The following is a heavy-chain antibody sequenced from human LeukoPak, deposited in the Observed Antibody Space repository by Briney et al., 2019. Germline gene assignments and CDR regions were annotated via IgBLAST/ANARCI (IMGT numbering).Heavy chain of an antibody. D-gene: IGHD3-22*01. CDR2: IYYSGST. CDR3: ARAHSSGFYYGAFDI. CDR1: GGSISSNNLY. Sequence: PSETLSLTCTVSGGSISSNNLYWGWIRQPPGRGLEWIGNIYYSGSTYYNPSLESRVTMSVDTSKNQSSLKLSSVTAADTAVYFCARAHSSGFYYGAFDIWGQGTMVTVSS. V-gene: IGHV4-39*01. J-gene: IGHJ3*02.